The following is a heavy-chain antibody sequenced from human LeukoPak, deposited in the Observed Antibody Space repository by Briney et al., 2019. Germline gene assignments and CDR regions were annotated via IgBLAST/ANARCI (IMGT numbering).Heavy chain of an antibody. Sequence: GESLKISCKASGYSFTSYWIAWVRPMPGKGVEWMGIIYPGDSDTRYSTSFQGQVTISADKSISTAYLQWSSLRASDSAMYYCARLAYSSGWYVGAMDYWGQGTLVTVSS. CDR1: GYSFTSYW. J-gene: IGHJ4*02. CDR3: ARLAYSSGWYVGAMDY. CDR2: IYPGDSDT. V-gene: IGHV5-51*01. D-gene: IGHD6-19*01.